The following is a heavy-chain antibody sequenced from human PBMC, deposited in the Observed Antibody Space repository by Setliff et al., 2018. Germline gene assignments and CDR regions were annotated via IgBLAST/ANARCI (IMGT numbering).Heavy chain of an antibody. V-gene: IGHV4-38-2*01. CDR1: GYSISSGYY. D-gene: IGHD3-3*01. J-gene: IGHJ5*02. CDR3: ARAGPTVTFFRVLVISWWDP. CDR2: IYHNRSA. Sequence: SETLTLTCVVSGYSISSGYYWGWIRQPPGKGLEWIASIYHNRSAYYNPSLKSRVTISVDTSKNRFSLKLSSVTAADTATYYCARAGPTVTFFRVLVISWWDPWGQGSLVTV.